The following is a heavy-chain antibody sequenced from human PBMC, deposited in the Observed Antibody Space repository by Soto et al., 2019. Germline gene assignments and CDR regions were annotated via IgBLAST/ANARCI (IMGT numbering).Heavy chain of an antibody. CDR1: GGSFSGYY. J-gene: IGHJ4*02. V-gene: IGHV4-34*01. Sequence: SETLSLTCAVYGGSFSGYYWSWIRQPPGKGLEWIGEINHSGSTNYNPSLKSRVTISVDTSKNQFSLKLSSVTAADTAVYYCARGFNNFDYWGQGTLVTVS. CDR2: INHSGST. CDR3: ARGFNNFDY.